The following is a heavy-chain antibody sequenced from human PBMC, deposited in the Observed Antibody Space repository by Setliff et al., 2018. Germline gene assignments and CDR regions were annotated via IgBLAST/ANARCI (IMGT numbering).Heavy chain of an antibody. D-gene: IGHD3-22*01. V-gene: IGHV1-2*06. CDR1: GYTFTGYY. Sequence: ASVKVSCKASGYTFTGYYMHWVRQAPGQGLEWMGRINPNSGGTNYAQKFQGRVTMTRDTSISTAYMELSRLRSDDTAVYYCARYGYYYDSSAYYPVDKWGQGTLVTVSS. J-gene: IGHJ4*02. CDR2: INPNSGGT. CDR3: ARYGYYYDSSAYYPVDK.